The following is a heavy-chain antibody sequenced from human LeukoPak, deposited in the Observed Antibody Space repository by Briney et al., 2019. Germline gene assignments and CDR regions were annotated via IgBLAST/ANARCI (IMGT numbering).Heavy chain of an antibody. D-gene: IGHD2-15*01. Sequence: SQTLSLTCAVSGGSISSGGYSWGWIRQPPGKGLEWIGYIYHSGSTYYNPSLKSRVTISVDRSKNQFSLKLSSVTAADTAVYYCASSLSGAYYFDYWGQGTLVTVSS. CDR2: IYHSGST. J-gene: IGHJ4*02. CDR1: GGSISSGGYS. V-gene: IGHV4-30-2*01. CDR3: ASSLSGAYYFDY.